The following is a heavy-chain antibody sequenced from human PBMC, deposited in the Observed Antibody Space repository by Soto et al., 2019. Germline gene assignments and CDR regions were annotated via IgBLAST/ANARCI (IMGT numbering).Heavy chain of an antibody. J-gene: IGHJ5*02. CDR1: GGSISSYY. CDR2: IYYSGST. V-gene: IGHV4-59*01. D-gene: IGHD1-26*01. CDR3: ARARIVGATYRWFDP. Sequence: SETLSLTCTVSGGSISSYYWSWIRQPPGKGLEWIGYIYYSGSTSYNPSLKSRVTISVDTSKNQFSLKLSSVTAADTAVYYCARARIVGATYRWFDPWGQGTLVTVSS.